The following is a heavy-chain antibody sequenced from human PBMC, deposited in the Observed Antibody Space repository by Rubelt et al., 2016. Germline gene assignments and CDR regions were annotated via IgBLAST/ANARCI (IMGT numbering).Heavy chain of an antibody. D-gene: IGHD2-8*02. Sequence: QVQLQESGPGLVKPSETLSLSCTVSGGSISSYYWSWVRQPPGTGLEWIGYIYFTGTTNYNPSLQSRVAMSVDTSGNQFTLKLGYGTAADTAVYYCARSTAHSDFDYWGQGTLVTVSS. CDR2: IYFTGTT. CDR3: ARSTAHSDFDY. V-gene: IGHV4-59*01. CDR1: GGSISSYY. J-gene: IGHJ4*02.